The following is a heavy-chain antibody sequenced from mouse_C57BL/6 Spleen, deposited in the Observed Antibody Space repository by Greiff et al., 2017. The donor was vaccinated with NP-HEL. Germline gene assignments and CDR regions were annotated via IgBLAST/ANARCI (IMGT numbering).Heavy chain of an antibody. CDR3: ARVGYSNYERPYFDY. J-gene: IGHJ2*01. D-gene: IGHD2-5*01. Sequence: QVQLQQPGAELVRPGSSVKLSCKASGYTFTSYWMHWVKQRPIQGLEWIGNIDPSDSETHYNQKFKDKATLTVDKSSSTAYMQLSSLTSEDSAVYYCARVGYSNYERPYFDYWGQGTTLTVSS. CDR1: GYTFTSYW. V-gene: IGHV1-52*01. CDR2: IDPSDSET.